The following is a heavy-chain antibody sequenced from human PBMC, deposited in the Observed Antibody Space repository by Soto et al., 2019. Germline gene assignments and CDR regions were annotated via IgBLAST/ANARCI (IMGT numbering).Heavy chain of an antibody. V-gene: IGHV3-33*01. CDR3: ARDSDTYDSSGYYYFDY. CDR1: GFTFSSYG. CDR2: IWYDGSNK. D-gene: IGHD3-22*01. J-gene: IGHJ4*02. Sequence: GGSLRLSCAASGFTFSSYGMHWVRQAPGKGLEWVAVIWYDGSNKYYADSVKGRFTISRDNSKNTLYLQMNSLRAEDTAVYYCARDSDTYDSSGYYYFDYWGQGTLVPVSS.